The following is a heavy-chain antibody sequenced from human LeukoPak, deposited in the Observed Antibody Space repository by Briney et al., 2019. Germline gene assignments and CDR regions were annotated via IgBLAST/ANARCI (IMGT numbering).Heavy chain of an antibody. CDR2: INHSGST. CDR1: GGSFSGYY. V-gene: IGHV4-34*01. Sequence: PSETLSLTCAVYGGSFSGYYWSWIRQPPGKGLEWIGEINHSGSTNYNPSLKSRVTISVDTSKNQFSLKLSSVTAADTAVYYCARPVRSSSALFQHWGQGTLVTVSS. CDR3: ARPVRSSSALFQH. J-gene: IGHJ1*01. D-gene: IGHD6-6*01.